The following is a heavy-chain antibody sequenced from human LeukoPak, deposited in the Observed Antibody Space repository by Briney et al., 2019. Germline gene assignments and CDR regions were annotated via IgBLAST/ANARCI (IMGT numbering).Heavy chain of an antibody. V-gene: IGHV1-2*02. CDR3: AREINSSGYYYSPYFDY. Sequence: ASVKVSCKASGYTFTGYYMHWVRPAPGQGLEWMGWINPNSGGTNYAQKFQGRVTITRDTSISTAYMELGRLRSDDTAVYYCAREINSSGYYYSPYFDYWGQGTLVTVSS. CDR1: GYTFTGYY. CDR2: INPNSGGT. J-gene: IGHJ4*02. D-gene: IGHD3-22*01.